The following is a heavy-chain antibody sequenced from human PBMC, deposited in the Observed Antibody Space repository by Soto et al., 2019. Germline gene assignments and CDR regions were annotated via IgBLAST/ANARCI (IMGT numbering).Heavy chain of an antibody. D-gene: IGHD3-22*01. J-gene: IGHJ4*02. CDR1: GFTFSSYE. CDR2: ISSSGSTI. Sequence: PGGSLRLSCAASGFTFSSYEMNWVRQAPGKGLEWVSYISSSGSTIYYADSVKGRFTISRDNATNSLYLQMNSLRAEDTAVYYCAWPAYYYASSGYFPFDYCGQGTMVTV. CDR3: AWPAYYYASSGYFPFDY. V-gene: IGHV3-48*03.